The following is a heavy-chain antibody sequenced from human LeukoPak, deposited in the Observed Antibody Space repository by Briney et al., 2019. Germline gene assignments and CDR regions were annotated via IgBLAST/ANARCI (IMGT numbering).Heavy chain of an antibody. D-gene: IGHD2-8*01. V-gene: IGHV1-69*05. J-gene: IGHJ6*03. CDR2: IIPIFGTA. CDR3: ARAPIVLMVYARNYYYYYMDV. CDR1: GGTFSSYA. Sequence: SVKVSCKASGGTFSSYAISWVRQAPGQGLEWMGGIIPIFGTANYAQKFQGRVTITTDESTSTAYMELSSLRSEDTAVYYCARAPIVLMVYARNYYYYYMDVWGKGITVTVSS.